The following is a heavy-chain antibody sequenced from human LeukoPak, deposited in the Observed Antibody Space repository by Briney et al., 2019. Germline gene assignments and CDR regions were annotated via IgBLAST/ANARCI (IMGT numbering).Heavy chain of an antibody. CDR2: IIPIFGTA. J-gene: IGHJ6*02. Sequence: SVKVSCKASGGTFSSYAISWVRQAPGQGLEWMGGIIPIFGTANYAQKFQGRVTITADESTSTAYMELSSLRSEDTAVYYCARDRLTIFGVTRMGFYYYGMDVWGQGTTVTVSS. CDR1: GGTFSSYA. CDR3: ARDRLTIFGVTRMGFYYYGMDV. D-gene: IGHD3-3*01. V-gene: IGHV1-69*01.